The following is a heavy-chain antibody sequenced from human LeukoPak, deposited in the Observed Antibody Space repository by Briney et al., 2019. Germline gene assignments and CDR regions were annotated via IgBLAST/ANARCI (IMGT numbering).Heavy chain of an antibody. V-gene: IGHV3-30*03. CDR2: ISYDGSNK. J-gene: IGHJ4*02. D-gene: IGHD3-22*01. Sequence: GGSLRLSCAASGFTFSSYGMHWVRQAPGKGLEWVAVISYDGSNKYYADSVKGRFTISRDNSKNTLYLQMNSLRAEDTAVYYCARTQKETTYYYDSSGYYPDYWGQGTLVTVSS. CDR1: GFTFSSYG. CDR3: ARTQKETTYYYDSSGYYPDY.